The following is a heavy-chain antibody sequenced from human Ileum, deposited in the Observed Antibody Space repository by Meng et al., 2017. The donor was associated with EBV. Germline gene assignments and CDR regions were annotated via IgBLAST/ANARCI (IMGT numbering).Heavy chain of an antibody. Sequence: QVQLMESGPGLVKPSETLSLTCTVSGGSISSYYWSWIRQPPGKGLEWIGYIYYSGSTNYTPSLKSRVTISVDTSKNQFSLNLSSVTAADTAVYYCARGGWSLDYWGQGTLVTVSS. D-gene: IGHD2-15*01. CDR3: ARGGWSLDY. CDR2: IYYSGST. V-gene: IGHV4-59*08. CDR1: GGSISSYY. J-gene: IGHJ4*02.